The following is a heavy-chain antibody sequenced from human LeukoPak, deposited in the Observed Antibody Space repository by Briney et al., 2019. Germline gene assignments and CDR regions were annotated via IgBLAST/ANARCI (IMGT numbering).Heavy chain of an antibody. CDR3: ATFYYYDSSGYSIDDYFDY. V-gene: IGHV3-30-3*01. D-gene: IGHD3-22*01. CDR1: GFTFSSYA. CDR2: ISYDGSNK. Sequence: GGSLRLSCAASGFTFSSYAMHWVRQAPGKGLEWAAVISYDGSNKYYADSVKGRFTISRDNSKNTLYLQMNSLRAEDTAVYYCATFYYYDSSGYSIDDYFDYWGQGTLVTVSS. J-gene: IGHJ4*02.